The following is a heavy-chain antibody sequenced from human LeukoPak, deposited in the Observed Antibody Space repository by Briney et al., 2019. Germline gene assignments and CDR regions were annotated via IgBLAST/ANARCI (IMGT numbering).Heavy chain of an antibody. CDR1: GGTFSSYA. J-gene: IGHJ6*03. Sequence: GASVKVSCKASGGTFSSYAISWVRQAPGQGLEWMGGIIPIFGTANYAQKFQGRVTITTDESTSTAYMELSGLRSEDTPVYYCARAMGLSKTSIAARLRSYYYMDVWGKGTTVTVSS. D-gene: IGHD6-6*01. CDR3: ARAMGLSKTSIAARLRSYYYMDV. CDR2: IIPIFGTA. V-gene: IGHV1-69*05.